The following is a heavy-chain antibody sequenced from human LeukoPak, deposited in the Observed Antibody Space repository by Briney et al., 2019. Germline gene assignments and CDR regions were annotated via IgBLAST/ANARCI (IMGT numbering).Heavy chain of an antibody. CDR1: GGSFSGYY. CDR3: ARGISSGWSRAVGY. V-gene: IGHV4-34*01. CDR2: INHSGST. D-gene: IGHD6-19*01. J-gene: IGHJ4*02. Sequence: RSSETLTLTCAVYGGSFSGYYWSWIRQPPGKGLEWIGEINHSGSTNYNPSLKSRVTISVDTSKNQFSLKLSSVTAADTAVYYCARGISSGWSRAVGYWGQGTLVTVSS.